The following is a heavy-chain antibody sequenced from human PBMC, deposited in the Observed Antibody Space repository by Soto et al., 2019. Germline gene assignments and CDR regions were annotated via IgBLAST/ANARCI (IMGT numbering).Heavy chain of an antibody. CDR2: ISSGRSNI. CDR1: GVACRSYN. J-gene: IGHJ4*02. V-gene: IGHV3-21*01. Sequence: EVQLVESGGGLVKPGGSLTLSCAGSGVACRSYNMNWVRQPPGKGLAWVASISSGRSNIYYADSVKGRFTISRDNAKDSLYLQMDSLRAEDSAVYYCASATVVAGTFDFWGQGTLLTVSS. CDR3: ASATVVAGTFDF. D-gene: IGHD2-15*01.